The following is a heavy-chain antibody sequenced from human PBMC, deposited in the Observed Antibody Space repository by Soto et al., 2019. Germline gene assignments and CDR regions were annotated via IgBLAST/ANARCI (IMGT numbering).Heavy chain of an antibody. CDR1: GYTFTTCD. J-gene: IGHJ4*02. CDR3: ARRKGRSGPPSFVS. CDR2: MNPYTGNA. V-gene: IGHV1-8*01. Sequence: QVQLVQSGAEVKKPGASVKVSFQASGYTFTTCDIHWVRQATGQGLEWVGWMNPYTGNAGYAPKLQGRVTMTRTTSINTAYLEPSRLTSADWAVYFCARRKGRSGPPSFVSWGKGTLVTVSS.